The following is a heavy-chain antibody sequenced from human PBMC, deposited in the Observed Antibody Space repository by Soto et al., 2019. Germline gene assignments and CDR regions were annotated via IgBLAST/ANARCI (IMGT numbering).Heavy chain of an antibody. J-gene: IGHJ4*02. Sequence: EVQLVESGGGLVQPGGSLRLSCAASGFSFSTYEMMWVRQAPGKGLEWVSYIGTSGGPTYYADSVKGRFTISRDNSKNSLYLEVNSLGAEDTALYYCATSLSGYYCNYWGQGTLVTVSS. CDR3: ATSLSGYYCNY. CDR2: IGTSGGPT. D-gene: IGHD3-22*01. V-gene: IGHV3-48*03. CDR1: GFSFSTYE.